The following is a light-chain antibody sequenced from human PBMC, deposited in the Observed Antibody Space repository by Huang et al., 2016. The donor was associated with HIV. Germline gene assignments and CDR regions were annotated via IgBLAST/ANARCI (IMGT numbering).Light chain of an antibody. V-gene: IGKV2-29*02. J-gene: IGKJ1*01. CDR2: EVA. Sequence: DIVMIQTPLSLSVTPGQPASISCTSSQSLLHSDGKTYLYWYRQKPGQSPHLLIYEVASRVSGVRDRFSGRGSGTDFTLKISRVEAEDVGVYYGMQGKHFPRTFGQGTKVEIK. CDR1: QSLLHSDGKTY. CDR3: MQGKHFPRT.